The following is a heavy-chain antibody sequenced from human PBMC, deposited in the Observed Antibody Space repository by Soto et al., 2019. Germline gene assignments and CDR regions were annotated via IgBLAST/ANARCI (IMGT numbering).Heavy chain of an antibody. CDR2: IWYDGSNK. CDR3: ARPTYYYDSSGYYPHNNPYYFDY. V-gene: IGHV3-33*01. J-gene: IGHJ4*02. D-gene: IGHD3-22*01. CDR1: GFTFSSYG. Sequence: GGSLRLSCAASGFTFSSYGMHWVRQAPGKGLEWVAVIWYDGSNKYYADSVKGRFTISRDNSKNTLYLQMNSLRAEDTAVYYCARPTYYYDSSGYYPHNNPYYFDYWGQGTLVTVSS.